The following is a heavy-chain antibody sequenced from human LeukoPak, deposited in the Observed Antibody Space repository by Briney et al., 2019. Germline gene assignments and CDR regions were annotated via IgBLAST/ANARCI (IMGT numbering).Heavy chain of an antibody. V-gene: IGHV3-21*04. CDR1: GFTFSSYS. D-gene: IGHD5-24*01. CDR2: ISSSSSYI. CDR3: ANPGRPKRVGWLGLDVFDI. J-gene: IGHJ3*02. Sequence: GGSLRLSCAASGFTFSSYSMTWVRQAPGKGLEWVSSISSSSSYIYYADSVKGRFTISRDNAKNSLYLQMNSLRAEDTAVYYCANPGRPKRVGWLGLDVFDIWGKGKMVTVSS.